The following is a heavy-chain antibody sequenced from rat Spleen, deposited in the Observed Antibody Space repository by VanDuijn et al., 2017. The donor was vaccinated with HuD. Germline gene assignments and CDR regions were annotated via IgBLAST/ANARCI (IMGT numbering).Heavy chain of an antibody. D-gene: IGHD3-3*01. CDR3: TSLSAPFDY. CDR2: ISYDGSNT. J-gene: IGHJ2*01. CDR1: GFTFSDFY. Sequence: EVQLVESDGGLVQPGRSLKLSCAASGFTFSDFYMAWVRQAPTKGLEWVATISYDGSNTYYRDSVKGRFTISRDNAKSTLNLHMDSLRSEDTAIYYCTSLSAPFDYWGQGVMVTVSS. V-gene: IGHV5-29*01.